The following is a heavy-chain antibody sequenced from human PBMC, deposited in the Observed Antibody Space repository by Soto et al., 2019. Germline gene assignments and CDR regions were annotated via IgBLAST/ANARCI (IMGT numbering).Heavy chain of an antibody. CDR2: ISSSSSYI. J-gene: IGHJ4*02. V-gene: IGHV3-21*01. D-gene: IGHD3-3*01. CDR3: ARDSSAGVVIYYFDY. CDR1: GFTFSSYS. Sequence: GGSLRLSCAASGFTFSSYSMNWVRQAPGKGLEWVSSISSSSSYIYYADSVKGRFTISRDNAKNSLYLQMNSLRAEDTVVYYCARDSSAGVVIYYFDYWGQGTLVTVSS.